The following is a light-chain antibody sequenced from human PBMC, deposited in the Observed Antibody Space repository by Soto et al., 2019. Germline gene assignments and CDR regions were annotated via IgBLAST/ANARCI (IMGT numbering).Light chain of an antibody. V-gene: IGLV2-14*01. CDR3: SSYTSSSTLV. Sequence: QSALTQPASVSGSPGQSITISCTGTSSDVGGYKYVSWYQQHPGKAPKLMIYEVTNRPSGVSNRFSGSKSGNTASLTISGLHTEDEADYYYSSYTSSSTLVFGGGTKLTVL. CDR2: EVT. CDR1: SSDVGGYKY. J-gene: IGLJ3*02.